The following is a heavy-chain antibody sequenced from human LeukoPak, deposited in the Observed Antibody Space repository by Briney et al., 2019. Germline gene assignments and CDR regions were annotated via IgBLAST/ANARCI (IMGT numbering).Heavy chain of an antibody. J-gene: IGHJ4*02. CDR1: GGSISSSSYY. V-gene: IGHV4-39*07. D-gene: IGHD3-3*01. CDR2: IYYSGST. CDR3: ARGKWSGYYLDY. Sequence: SETLSLTCTVSGGSISSSSYYWGWLRQPPGKGLEGIGSIYYSGSTYYTPSLKSRVTISVDTSKNQFSLKLSSVTAADTAVYYCARGKWSGYYLDYWGQGTLVTVSS.